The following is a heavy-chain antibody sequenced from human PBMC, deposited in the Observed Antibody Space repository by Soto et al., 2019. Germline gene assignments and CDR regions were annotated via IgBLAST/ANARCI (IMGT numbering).Heavy chain of an antibody. V-gene: IGHV4-34*01. CDR2: INESGST. Sequence: QVQLQQWGAGLVKPSETLSLSCAVYGQSFSGHSWAWIRQPPGKGLEWIGEINESGSTYYNPSLKSRVTISTDTSKNQFSLKLSSVSAADTAAYFCVRGPGIVALPGELEDVKYDYWGQGTLVNVSS. CDR3: VRGPGIVALPGELEDVKYDY. D-gene: IGHD1-1*01. J-gene: IGHJ4*02. CDR1: GQSFSGHS.